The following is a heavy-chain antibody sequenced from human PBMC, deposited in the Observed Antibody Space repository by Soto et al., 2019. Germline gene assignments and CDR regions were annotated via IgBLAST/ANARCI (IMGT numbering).Heavy chain of an antibody. Sequence: ASVKVSCKASGYTFTSYDINWVRQATGQGLEWMGWMNPNSGNTGYAQKFQGRVTMTRNTSISTAYMELSSLRSEDTAVYYCARGGRQLWSNWFDPWGQGTLVTVSS. D-gene: IGHD5-18*01. CDR3: ARGGRQLWSNWFDP. V-gene: IGHV1-8*01. J-gene: IGHJ5*02. CDR2: MNPNSGNT. CDR1: GYTFTSYD.